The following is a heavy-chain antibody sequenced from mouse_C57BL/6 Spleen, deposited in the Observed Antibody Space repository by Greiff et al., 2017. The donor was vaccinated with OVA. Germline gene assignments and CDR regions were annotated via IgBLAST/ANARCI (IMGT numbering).Heavy chain of an antibody. CDR3: ARGRYRTSDGAMDY. Sequence: QVQLQQPGAELVRPGTSVKLSCKASGYTFTSYWMHWVKQRPGQGLEWIGVIDPSDSYTNYNQKFKGKATLTVDTSSSTAYMQLSSLTSEDSAVYYCARGRYRTSDGAMDYWGQGTSVTVSS. J-gene: IGHJ4*01. V-gene: IGHV1-59*01. D-gene: IGHD5-1*01. CDR2: IDPSDSYT. CDR1: GYTFTSYW.